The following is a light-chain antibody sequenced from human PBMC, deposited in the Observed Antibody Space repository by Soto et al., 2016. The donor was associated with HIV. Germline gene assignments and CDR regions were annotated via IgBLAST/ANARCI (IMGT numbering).Light chain of an antibody. J-gene: IGKJ1*01. Sequence: DIQMTQSPSTLSASVGDRVTITCRASQSISSRVAWYQQKPGKAPNLLIYKASNLENGVPSRFSGGGSGTEFTLTISSLQPDDFATYYCQQYQTEEGTFGQGTTVEIK. CDR2: KAS. CDR1: QSISSR. V-gene: IGKV1-5*03. CDR3: QQYQTEEGT.